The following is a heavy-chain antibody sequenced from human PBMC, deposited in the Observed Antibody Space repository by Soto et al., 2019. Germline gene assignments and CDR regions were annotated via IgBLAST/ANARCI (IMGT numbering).Heavy chain of an antibody. J-gene: IGHJ6*02. V-gene: IGHV3-23*01. Sequence: EVHLLESGGNLVQPGGSLRLSCAASGYSFNNYAMTWVRQAPGKGLEWVSVVSGSGGSTYYTDSVKGRFTISRDTSKNTLHLPMTSLGADDTVVYYCGKDQSYFDSSGMDVWGQGTTVTVSS. CDR1: GYSFNNYA. CDR2: VSGSGGST. CDR3: GKDQSYFDSSGMDV. D-gene: IGHD3-22*01.